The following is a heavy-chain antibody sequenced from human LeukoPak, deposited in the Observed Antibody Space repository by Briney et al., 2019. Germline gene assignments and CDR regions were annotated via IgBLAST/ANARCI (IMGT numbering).Heavy chain of an antibody. D-gene: IGHD6-13*01. CDR1: GFTFSNYA. Sequence: GGSLRLSCAASGFTFSNYAMSWVRQAPGKGLEWVSTISGSGGSTYYADSVKGRFTISRDISKNTLYLQMNSLRDEDTAVYYCAKDGAAGAIDYYYYGMDIWGQGTTVTVSS. J-gene: IGHJ6*02. V-gene: IGHV3-23*01. CDR3: AKDGAAGAIDYYYYGMDI. CDR2: ISGSGGST.